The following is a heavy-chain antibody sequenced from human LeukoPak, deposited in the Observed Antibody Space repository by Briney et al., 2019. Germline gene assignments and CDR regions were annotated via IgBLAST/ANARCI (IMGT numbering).Heavy chain of an antibody. Sequence: PSETLSLTCIVSGGSISRGSYYWSWIRQPAGKGLEWIGRIYTSGSTNYNPSLKSRVTISVNTSKNQFSLKLSSVTAADTAVYYCAGWRTYYYDSSGYYYTDYWGQGTLVTVSS. CDR1: GGSISRGSYY. J-gene: IGHJ4*02. CDR3: AGWRTYYYDSSGYYYTDY. D-gene: IGHD3-22*01. CDR2: IYTSGST. V-gene: IGHV4-61*02.